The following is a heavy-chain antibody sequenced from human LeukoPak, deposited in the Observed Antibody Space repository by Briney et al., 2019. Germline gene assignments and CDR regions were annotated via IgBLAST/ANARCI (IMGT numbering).Heavy chain of an antibody. CDR1: GFTFSHYA. V-gene: IGHV3-30*01. D-gene: IGHD3-3*01. J-gene: IGHJ4*02. CDR2: ISYDGSSK. CDR3: ARGPSSIFLGNIDY. Sequence: GGSLTLSCAASGFTFSHYAMLWFRQALGKGREWVAVISYDGSSKYFADFVMGRFTISRDNSKITLYLQMNSVRADDTAVYFCARGPSSIFLGNIDYWGQGALVTVSS.